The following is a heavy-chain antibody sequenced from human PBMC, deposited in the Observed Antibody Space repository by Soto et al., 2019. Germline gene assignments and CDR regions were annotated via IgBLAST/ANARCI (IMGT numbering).Heavy chain of an antibody. J-gene: IGHJ6*02. Sequence: QVQLVQSGDEVKKPGASVKVSCKASGYIFVNYGIAWVRQAPGQGLEWMGWISPYTGNTHSATKVQSMLTMTTDTSTSTAYMDLGSLTSDDTAVYYCVMVDNYVTPTPQDVWGQGTTVTVSS. CDR2: ISPYTGNT. CDR1: GYIFVNYG. D-gene: IGHD3-16*01. CDR3: VMVDNYVTPTPQDV. V-gene: IGHV1-18*01.